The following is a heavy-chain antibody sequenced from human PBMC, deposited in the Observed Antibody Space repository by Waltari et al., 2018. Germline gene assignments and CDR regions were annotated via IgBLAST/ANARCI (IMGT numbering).Heavy chain of an antibody. CDR1: GYTFTSYG. J-gene: IGHJ6*02. D-gene: IGHD4-17*01. Sequence: QVQLVQSGAEVKKPGASVKVSCKASGYTFTSYGISWVRQAPGQGLEWMGWISAYNGNTNYAQKLQGRVTMTTDTSTSTAYMELRSLRSDDTAVYYCARLTTVAYYYYYGMDVWGQGTTVTVSS. CDR3: ARLTTVAYYYYYGMDV. V-gene: IGHV1-18*01. CDR2: ISAYNGNT.